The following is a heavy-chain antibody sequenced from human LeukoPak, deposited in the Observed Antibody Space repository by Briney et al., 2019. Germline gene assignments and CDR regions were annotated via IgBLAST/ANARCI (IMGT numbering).Heavy chain of an antibody. CDR2: IIPIFGTA. CDR3: AGGNTYYYDSSGQNWFDP. J-gene: IGHJ5*02. D-gene: IGHD3-22*01. V-gene: IGHV1-69*05. CDR1: GGTFSSYA. Sequence: ASVKVSCKASGGTFSSYAISWVRQAPGQGLEWMGGIIPIFGTANYAQKFQGRVTITTDESTSTAYMELSSLRSEDTAVYYCAGGNTYYYDSSGQNWFDPWGQGTLVTVSS.